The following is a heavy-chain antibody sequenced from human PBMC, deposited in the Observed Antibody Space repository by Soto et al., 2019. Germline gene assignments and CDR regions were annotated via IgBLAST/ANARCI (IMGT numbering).Heavy chain of an antibody. CDR1: GFTFSSYS. J-gene: IGHJ4*02. V-gene: IGHV3-48*02. Sequence: PGGSLRLSCAASGFTFSSYSMNWVRQAPGKGLEWVSYISSSSSTIYYADSVKGRFTISRDNAKNSLYLQMNSLRDEDTAVYYCARAITIFGVASDYFDYWGQGTLVTVSS. CDR3: ARAITIFGVASDYFDY. CDR2: ISSSSSTI. D-gene: IGHD3-3*01.